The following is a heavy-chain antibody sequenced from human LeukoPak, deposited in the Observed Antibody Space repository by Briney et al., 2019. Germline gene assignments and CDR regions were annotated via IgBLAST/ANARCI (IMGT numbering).Heavy chain of an antibody. D-gene: IGHD5-12*01. Sequence: ASVEVSCKASGGTFSSYAISWVRQAPGQGLEWMGRIIPILGIANYAQKFQGRVTITADKSTSTAYMELSSLRSDDTAVYYCARDIPDIVATVELDYWGQGTLVTVSS. CDR2: IIPILGIA. CDR3: ARDIPDIVATVELDY. J-gene: IGHJ4*02. V-gene: IGHV1-69*04. CDR1: GGTFSSYA.